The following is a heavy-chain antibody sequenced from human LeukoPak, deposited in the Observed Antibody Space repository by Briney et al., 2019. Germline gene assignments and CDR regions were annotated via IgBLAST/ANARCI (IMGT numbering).Heavy chain of an antibody. J-gene: IGHJ4*02. CDR3: ARRTAMDSYFDY. Sequence: GSSVKVSCKASGGTFSSYAISWVRQAPGQGLEWMGGIIPIFGTVNYAQKFQGRVTITADESTSTAYMELSSLRSEDTAVYFCARRTAMDSYFDYWGQGTLVTVSS. D-gene: IGHD5-18*01. CDR1: GGTFSSYA. CDR2: IIPIFGTV. V-gene: IGHV1-69*01.